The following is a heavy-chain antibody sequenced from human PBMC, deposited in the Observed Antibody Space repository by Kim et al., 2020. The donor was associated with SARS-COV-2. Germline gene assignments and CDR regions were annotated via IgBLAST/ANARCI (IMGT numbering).Heavy chain of an antibody. J-gene: IGHJ2*01. V-gene: IGHV4-34*01. CDR2: INHSGST. Sequence: SETLSLTCAVYGGSFSGYYWSWIRQPPGKGLEWIGEINHSGSTNYNPSLKSRVTISVDTSKNQFSLKLSSVTADTAVYYCARGSTSKYFDLWGRGTLVTV. CDR1: GGSFSGYY. CDR3: ARGSTSKYFDL.